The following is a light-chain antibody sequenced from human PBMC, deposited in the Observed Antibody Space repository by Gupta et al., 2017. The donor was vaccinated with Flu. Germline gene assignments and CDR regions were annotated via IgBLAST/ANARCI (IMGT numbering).Light chain of an antibody. Sequence: QLVLTQSPSASASLGASVKLTCTLSIGHSSNAIAWHQQQPEKGPRYLMKLNSDGSHSKGDGIPDRFSGSSSGAERYLTISSLQSEDEADYYCQTWGTGISVFGGGTKLTVL. CDR3: QTWGTGISV. V-gene: IGLV4-69*01. J-gene: IGLJ3*02. CDR2: LNSDGSH. CDR1: IGHSSNA.